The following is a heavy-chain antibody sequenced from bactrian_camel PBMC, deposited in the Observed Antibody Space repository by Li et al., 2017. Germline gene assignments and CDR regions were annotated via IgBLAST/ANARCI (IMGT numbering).Heavy chain of an antibody. D-gene: IGHD5*01. V-gene: IGHV3S60*01. Sequence: VQLVESGGGPVQPGESLKLACTASGLRFDNYAMGWFRQAPGKKREVIACISTKSTSSYYGDSMRGRFAISRDNAKDTLYLQMNNLQPEDTAMYYCAAEPYVWVRGRPIDYNYWGQGTQVTVS. CDR3: AAEPYVWVRGRPIDYNY. CDR1: GLRFDNYA. CDR2: ISTKSTSS. J-gene: IGHJ4*01.